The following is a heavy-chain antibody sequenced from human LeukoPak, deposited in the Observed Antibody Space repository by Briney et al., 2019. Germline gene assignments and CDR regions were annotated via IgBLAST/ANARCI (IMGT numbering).Heavy chain of an antibody. V-gene: IGHV3-23*01. Sequence: GGSLSLFCAASGFTFSSYAMSWVRQAPGRGLEWLSFISGSGGSTYYADSVKGRFTISRDNSKNTLYLQMNSLRAEDTAVYYCANRGGLHNWFDPWGQGTLVTVSS. D-gene: IGHD5-18*01. CDR2: ISGSGGST. J-gene: IGHJ5*02. CDR3: ANRGGLHNWFDP. CDR1: GFTFSSYA.